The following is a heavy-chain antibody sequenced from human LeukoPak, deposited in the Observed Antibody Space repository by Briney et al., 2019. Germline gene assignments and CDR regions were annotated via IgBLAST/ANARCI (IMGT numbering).Heavy chain of an antibody. J-gene: IGHJ4*02. CDR2: ISTSSSYI. CDR3: ARGGSTTTMTTDFDY. D-gene: IGHD4-17*01. Sequence: GGSLRLSCAASGFTFSSYTMHWARQAPGKGLEWVSCISTSSSYIYYADSVKGRFTISRDNAKNSLYLQMNSLRAEDTAVYYCARGGSTTTMTTDFDYLGQGTLVTVSS. V-gene: IGHV3-21*01. CDR1: GFTFSSYT.